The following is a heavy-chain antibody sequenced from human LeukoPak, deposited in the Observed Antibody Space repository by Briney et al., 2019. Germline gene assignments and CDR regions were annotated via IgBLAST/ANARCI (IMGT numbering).Heavy chain of an antibody. CDR1: GGTFSSYA. D-gene: IGHD2-15*01. J-gene: IGHJ5*02. Sequence: SVKVSCKASGGTFSSYAISWVRQAPGQGLEWMGGIIPIFGTANYAQKFQGRVTIAADESTSTAYMELSSLRSEDTAVYYCARESGCSGGSCYPNWFDPWGQGTLVTVSS. CDR2: IIPIFGTA. CDR3: ARESGCSGGSCYPNWFDP. V-gene: IGHV1-69*01.